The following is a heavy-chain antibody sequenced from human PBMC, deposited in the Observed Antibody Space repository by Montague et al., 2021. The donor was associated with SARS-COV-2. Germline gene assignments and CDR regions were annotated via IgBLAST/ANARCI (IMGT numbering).Heavy chain of an antibody. V-gene: IGHV4-39*07. CDR2: LYYSGPT. CDR3: AVLRGGTPGEH. J-gene: IGHJ4*02. Sequence: SETLSLTCTVSGGSISDSNFHWGWIRQPAGKGLEWIITLYYSGPTXYXXSLKRRVTTSMDTSKNQFSLKLTSAIAADTAVYSCAVLRGGTPGEHWGQGALVTVSS. CDR1: GGSISDSNFH. D-gene: IGHD3-10*01.